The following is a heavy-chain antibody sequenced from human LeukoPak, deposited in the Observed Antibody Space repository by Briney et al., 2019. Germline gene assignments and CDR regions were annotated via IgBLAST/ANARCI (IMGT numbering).Heavy chain of an antibody. CDR1: GGTFSSYA. Sequence: SVKVSCKASGGTFSSYAISWVRQAPGQGLEWMGGIIPIFGTANYAQKFQGRVTITADESTSTAYMELSSLRSEDTAVYYCARESTDVYYYYYGMDVWGQGTTVTVSS. V-gene: IGHV1-69*13. CDR3: ARESTDVYYYYYGMDV. D-gene: IGHD5/OR15-5a*01. CDR2: IIPIFGTA. J-gene: IGHJ6*02.